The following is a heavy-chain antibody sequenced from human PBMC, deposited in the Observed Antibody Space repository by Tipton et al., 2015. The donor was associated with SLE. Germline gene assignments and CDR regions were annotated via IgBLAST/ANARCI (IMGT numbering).Heavy chain of an antibody. V-gene: IGHV4-59*12. CDR2: IYYSGST. D-gene: IGHD3-22*01. CDR3: AREWYDSSGEPRAYYFDY. Sequence: TLSLTCTVSGGSISSYYWSWIRQPAGKGLEWIGYIYYSGSTNYNPSLKSRVTISVDTSKNQFSLKLSSVTAADTAVYYCAREWYDSSGEPRAYYFDYWGQGTLVTVSS. CDR1: GGSISSYY. J-gene: IGHJ4*02.